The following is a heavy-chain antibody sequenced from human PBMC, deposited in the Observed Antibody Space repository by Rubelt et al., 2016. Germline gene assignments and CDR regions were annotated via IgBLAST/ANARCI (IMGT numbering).Heavy chain of an antibody. D-gene: IGHD1-26*01. V-gene: IGHV4-31*03. CDR2: ISNRGTT. Sequence: QVQLQESGPGLVKPSQTLSLTCTVSGDSISSDNYYWSWIRQHPAKGMEWIGYISNRGTTYYNPSLTSRLSLTMEMSKNHFSLKLSSVTAADTAVYYCAGRGDLVDNAFDIWGQGTLVTVS. CDR3: AGRGDLVDNAFDI. CDR1: GDSISSDNYY. J-gene: IGHJ3*02.